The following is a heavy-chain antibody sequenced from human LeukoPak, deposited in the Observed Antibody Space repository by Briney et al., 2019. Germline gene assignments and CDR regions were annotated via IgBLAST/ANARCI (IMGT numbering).Heavy chain of an antibody. Sequence: GGSLRLSCAASGFTFSTYAMHWVRQAPGKGLEWVAVIWSDGSNKFYADSVEGRFTSSRDNSKNTLLLQMNSLRAEDTAVYYCARVIAAAGTRYFDYWGQGTLVTVSS. D-gene: IGHD6-13*01. CDR3: ARVIAAAGTRYFDY. V-gene: IGHV3-33*01. CDR2: IWSDGSNK. CDR1: GFTFSTYA. J-gene: IGHJ4*02.